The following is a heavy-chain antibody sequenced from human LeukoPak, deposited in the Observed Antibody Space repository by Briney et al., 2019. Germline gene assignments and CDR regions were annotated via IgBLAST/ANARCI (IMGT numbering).Heavy chain of an antibody. Sequence: GGSLRLSCAASGFTFSSYAMSWVRQAPGKGLEWVSGISGSGGRTDYADSVKGRFIISRDNSKSTLYLQMNSLRAEDTAVYYCAKSPNYYDSSGLDYWGQGNLVTVSS. V-gene: IGHV3-23*01. CDR3: AKSPNYYDSSGLDY. D-gene: IGHD3-22*01. CDR1: GFTFSSYA. J-gene: IGHJ4*02. CDR2: ISGSGGRT.